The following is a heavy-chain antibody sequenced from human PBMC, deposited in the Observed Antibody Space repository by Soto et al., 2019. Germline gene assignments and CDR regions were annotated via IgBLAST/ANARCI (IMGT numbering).Heavy chain of an antibody. J-gene: IGHJ4*02. D-gene: IGHD3-10*01. Sequence: EVQLVESGGGLVQPGRSLRLSCAASGFTFDDYAMHWVRQAPGKGREWVSGISWNSGSIGYADSVKGRFTISRDNAKNSLYLQMNSLRAEDTALYYCAKDRQHYYGSGSPIFDYWGQGTLVTVSS. CDR3: AKDRQHYYGSGSPIFDY. CDR1: GFTFDDYA. CDR2: ISWNSGSI. V-gene: IGHV3-9*01.